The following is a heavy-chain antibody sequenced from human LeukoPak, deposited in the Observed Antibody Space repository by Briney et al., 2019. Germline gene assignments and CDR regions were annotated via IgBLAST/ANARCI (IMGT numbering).Heavy chain of an antibody. Sequence: KPSQTLSLTCTVSGGSISSGGYYWSWIRQPPGKGLEWIGYIYHSGSTYYNPSLKSRVTISVDRSKNQFSLKLSSVTAADTAVYYCARAYIVVVPAAISWFDPWGQGTLVTVSS. D-gene: IGHD2-2*02. J-gene: IGHJ5*02. CDR2: IYHSGST. V-gene: IGHV4-30-2*01. CDR1: GGSISSGGYY. CDR3: ARAYIVVVPAAISWFDP.